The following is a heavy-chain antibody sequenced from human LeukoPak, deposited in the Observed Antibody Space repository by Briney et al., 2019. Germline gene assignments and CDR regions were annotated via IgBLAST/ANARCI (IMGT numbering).Heavy chain of an antibody. CDR2: ITGSGSST. V-gene: IGHV3-23*01. J-gene: IGHJ5*01. CDR3: AKDQWFDS. Sequence: GGSLRLSCAASGFTFRNYAMSWVRQAPGKGLEWVSSITGSGSSTYYADSVKGRFTISRDNFKNTLGLQMDSLRAEDTAVYYCAKDQWFDSWGQGTLVTVSS. CDR1: GFTFRNYA.